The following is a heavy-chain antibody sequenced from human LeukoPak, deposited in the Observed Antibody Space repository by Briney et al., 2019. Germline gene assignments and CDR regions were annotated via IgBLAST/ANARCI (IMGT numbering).Heavy chain of an antibody. CDR3: VRDVSRRIGMDV. Sequence: GGSLRLSCLASGFSFNSYTMNWVREAPGKWLEWVSTISPGVSGYTWYAESVKGRFTISRDNPENSLYLQMDSLRADDTAVYYCVRDVSRRIGMDVWGQGTTVTVSS. D-gene: IGHD2/OR15-2a*01. CDR1: GFSFNSYT. V-gene: IGHV3-21*06. CDR2: ISPGVSGYT. J-gene: IGHJ6*02.